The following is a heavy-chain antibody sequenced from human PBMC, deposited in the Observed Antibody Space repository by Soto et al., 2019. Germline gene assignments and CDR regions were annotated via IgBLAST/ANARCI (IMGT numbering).Heavy chain of an antibody. CDR1: GFTFSSYS. D-gene: IGHD3-22*01. Sequence: EVQLVESGGGLVKPGGSLRLSCAASGFTFSSYSMNWVRQAPGKGLEWVSYISSSSSYIYYADSVKSRFTISRDNAKNTLYLQMNSLRAEDTAVYYCARDPPYYYDSSGYYDYWGQGTLVTVSS. V-gene: IGHV3-21*01. CDR2: ISSSSSYI. J-gene: IGHJ4*02. CDR3: ARDPPYYYDSSGYYDY.